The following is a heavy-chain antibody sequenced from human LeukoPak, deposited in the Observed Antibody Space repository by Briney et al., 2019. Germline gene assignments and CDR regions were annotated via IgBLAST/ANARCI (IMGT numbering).Heavy chain of an antibody. CDR3: ARAECGGDCYLYAFDI. CDR2: ISSNGGST. J-gene: IGHJ3*02. Sequence: PGGSLRLSCAASGLTFSSYAMHWVRQAPGKGLEYVSAISSNGGSTYYANSVKGRFTISRDNSKNTLYLQMGSLRAEDMAVYYCARAECGGDCYLYAFDIWGQGTMVTASS. V-gene: IGHV3-64*01. D-gene: IGHD2-21*02. CDR1: GLTFSSYA.